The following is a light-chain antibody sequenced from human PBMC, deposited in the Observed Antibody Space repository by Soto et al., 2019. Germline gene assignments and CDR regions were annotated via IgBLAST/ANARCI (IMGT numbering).Light chain of an antibody. V-gene: IGLV2-8*01. CDR3: SSYAVSNSFDMNV. CDR2: EVS. J-gene: IGLJ2*01. Sequence: QSVLTQPPSASGSPGQSVTISCTGTSSDGGGYNYVSWYQQHPGKAHKLMIYEVSKRPSGVPDRFSGSKSGNTASLTVSGLQAEDEADYYSSSYAVSNSFDMNVFGGRTKVTV. CDR1: SSDGGGYNY.